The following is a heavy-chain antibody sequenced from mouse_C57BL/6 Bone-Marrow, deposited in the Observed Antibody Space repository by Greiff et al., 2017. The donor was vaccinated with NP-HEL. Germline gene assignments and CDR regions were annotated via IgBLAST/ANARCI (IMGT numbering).Heavy chain of an antibody. CDR3: VRGDSSGQFAY. D-gene: IGHD3-2*02. Sequence: EVMLVESGGGLVQPKGSLKLSCAASGFSFNTYAMNWVRQAPGKGLEWVARIRSKSNNYATSYADSVKDRFTISRDDSESMLYLQMNNLKTEDTAMYYCVRGDSSGQFAYWGQGTLVTVSA. V-gene: IGHV10-1*01. CDR1: GFSFNTYA. J-gene: IGHJ3*01. CDR2: IRSKSNNYAT.